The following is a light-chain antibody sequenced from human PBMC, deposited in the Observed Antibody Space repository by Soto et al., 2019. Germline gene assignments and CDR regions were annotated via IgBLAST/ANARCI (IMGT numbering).Light chain of an antibody. CDR1: SSDVGGHNY. CDR2: EVS. Sequence: QSVLTQPASVSGSPGQSITISCTGTSSDVGGHNYVSWYQQHPGKVPKLIIYEVSLRPSGVPSRFSGSKSGNTVSLTISGLQAEDEADYYCNSYTTSSTYVFGTGTKVTVL. J-gene: IGLJ1*01. V-gene: IGLV2-14*01. CDR3: NSYTTSSTYV.